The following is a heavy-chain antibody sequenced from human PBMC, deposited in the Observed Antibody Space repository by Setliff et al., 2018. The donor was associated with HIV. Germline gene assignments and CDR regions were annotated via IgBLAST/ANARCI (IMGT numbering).Heavy chain of an antibody. V-gene: IGHV4-59*08. Sequence: TLSLTCNVSGGSISTYYWSWIRQPPGKGLEWLGYVSYSGSTNFNPSLESRLAMSVDMSKNHFSLKLRSVTAADTAVYYCARHGHFYDSSSSDAFDIWGHGTMVPSPQ. CDR1: GGSISTYY. J-gene: IGHJ3*02. D-gene: IGHD3-22*01. CDR3: ARHGHFYDSSSSDAFDI. CDR2: VSYSGST.